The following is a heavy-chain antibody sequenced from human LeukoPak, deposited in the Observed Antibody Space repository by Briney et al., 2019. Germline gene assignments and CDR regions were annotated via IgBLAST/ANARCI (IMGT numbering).Heavy chain of an antibody. J-gene: IGHJ4*02. CDR1: GGSISSSSYY. CDR3: ARGAMVDY. D-gene: IGHD5-18*01. CDR2: IYYSGST. Sequence: PSESLSLTCTVSGGSISSSSYYWGWIRQPPGKGLEWIGGIYYSGSTYYNPSLKSRVTISVDTSKNHCSLKLSSVTAADTAVYYCARGAMVDYWGQGTLVTVSS. V-gene: IGHV4-39*07.